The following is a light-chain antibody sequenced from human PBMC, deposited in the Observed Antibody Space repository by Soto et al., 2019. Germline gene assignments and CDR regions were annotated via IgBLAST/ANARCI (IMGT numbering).Light chain of an antibody. CDR2: SNN. Sequence: QSVLTQPPSASGTPGQRVTISCSGSSSNIGSNTVNWYQQLPGTAPKLLIYSNNQRPSGVPDRFSGSESGTSASLAISGLKSEDEADYYCAAWDDSLNGQVFGTGTKVTVL. V-gene: IGLV1-44*01. CDR3: AAWDDSLNGQV. J-gene: IGLJ1*01. CDR1: SSNIGSNT.